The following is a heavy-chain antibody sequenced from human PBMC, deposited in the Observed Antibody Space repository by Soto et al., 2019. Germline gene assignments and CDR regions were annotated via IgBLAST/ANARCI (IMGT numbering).Heavy chain of an antibody. Sequence: SETLSLTCTVSGGSISSGGYYWSWIRQHPGKGLEWIGYIYYSGSTYYNPSLKSRVTISVDTSKNQFSLKLSSVTAADTAVYYCAREVGYTGTTIRDAFDIWGQGTMVTVSS. V-gene: IGHV4-31*03. D-gene: IGHD1-7*01. CDR3: AREVGYTGTTIRDAFDI. CDR1: GGSISSGGYY. J-gene: IGHJ3*02. CDR2: IYYSGST.